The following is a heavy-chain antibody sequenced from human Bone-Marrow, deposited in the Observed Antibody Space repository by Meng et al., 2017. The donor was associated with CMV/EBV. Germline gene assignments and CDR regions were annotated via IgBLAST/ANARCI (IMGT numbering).Heavy chain of an antibody. CDR1: GFTFSSYA. CDR3: ARDHWGANMITFGGVIDPYYYYGMDV. CDR2: ISYDGSNK. J-gene: IGHJ6*02. Sequence: GESLKISCAASGFTFSSYAMHWVRQAPGKGLEWVAVISYDGSNKYYADSVKGRFTISRDNAKNSLYLQMNSLRAEDTAVYYCARDHWGANMITFGGVIDPYYYYGMDVCGQRTTVTVSS. V-gene: IGHV3-30*04. D-gene: IGHD3-16*02.